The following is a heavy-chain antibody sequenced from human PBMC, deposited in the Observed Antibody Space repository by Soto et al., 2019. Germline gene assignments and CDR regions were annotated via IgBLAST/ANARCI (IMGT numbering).Heavy chain of an antibody. D-gene: IGHD1-26*01. J-gene: IGHJ5*02. Sequence: GGSLRLSCAASGFIFESFGMSWVRHAPGKGLEWISSISGSGFKKYYADSVKGRFTISRDNSKSTVYLELNNLSAEDTAVYHCAKNQGVELVPLATVDWFDPWGQGSVVTVSS. CDR2: ISGSGFKK. CDR3: AKNQGVELVPLATVDWFDP. CDR1: GFIFESFG. V-gene: IGHV3-23*01.